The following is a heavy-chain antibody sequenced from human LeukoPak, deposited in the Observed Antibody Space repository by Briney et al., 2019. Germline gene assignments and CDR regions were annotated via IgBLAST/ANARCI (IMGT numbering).Heavy chain of an antibody. V-gene: IGHV3-21*01. J-gene: IGHJ3*02. D-gene: IGHD3-22*01. CDR1: GFIFNSHS. CDR3: ARDVPYYYESSGYYSLGFDI. Sequence: PGGSLRLSCAASGFIFNSHSMNWVRQAPGKGLEWVSSISSSSSYIYYADSVKGRFTISRDNAKNSLYLQMNSLRAEDTAVYYCARDVPYYYESSGYYSLGFDIWGQGTMVTVSS. CDR2: ISSSSSYI.